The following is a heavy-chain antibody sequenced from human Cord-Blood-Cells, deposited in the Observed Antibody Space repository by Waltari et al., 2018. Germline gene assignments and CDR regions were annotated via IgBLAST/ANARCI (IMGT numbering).Heavy chain of an antibody. CDR2: IYYSGIT. CDR3: ARLLTVDY. CDR1: GGSISSSSYY. J-gene: IGHJ4*02. Sequence: QLQLQESSPGLVKPSETLYLTCTVSGGSISSSSYYWGWIRQPPVTGLEWVGSIYYSGITDFSPSLKIRVTISVDTSKNQFSLKLSSVTAADTALYYCARLLTVDYWVQVTLVTVSS. V-gene: IGHV4-39*01. D-gene: IGHD7-27*01.